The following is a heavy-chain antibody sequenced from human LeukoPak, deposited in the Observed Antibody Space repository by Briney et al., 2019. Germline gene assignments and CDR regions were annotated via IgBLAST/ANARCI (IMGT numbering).Heavy chain of an antibody. V-gene: IGHV3-23*01. D-gene: IGHD3-22*01. CDR3: AKAVQTYYYDSSAPGGY. CDR1: GFTFSSYA. Sequence: GGSLRLSCAASGFTFSSYAMSWVRQAPGKGLEWVSAISGSGGSTYYADSVKGRFTISRDSSKNTLYLQMNSLRAEDTAVYYCAKAVQTYYYDSSAPGGYWGQGTLVTVSS. CDR2: ISGSGGST. J-gene: IGHJ4*02.